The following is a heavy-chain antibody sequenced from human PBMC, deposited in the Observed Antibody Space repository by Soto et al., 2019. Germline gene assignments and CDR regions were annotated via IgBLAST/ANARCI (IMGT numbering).Heavy chain of an antibody. CDR1: GYTFSSFD. D-gene: IGHD3-3*01. J-gene: IGHJ4*02. Sequence: QVQLVQSGAEVKKPGASVKISCKASGYTFSSFDINWMRQASGEGPQWVGWLNPHNGNAGYAQQFRGRVTLTRDISTRTVYMEMRSLTSEDTAVYYCALKANESWSDYPYLSWGQGTLVTVSS. V-gene: IGHV1-8*01. CDR3: ALKANESWSDYPYLS. CDR2: LNPHNGNA.